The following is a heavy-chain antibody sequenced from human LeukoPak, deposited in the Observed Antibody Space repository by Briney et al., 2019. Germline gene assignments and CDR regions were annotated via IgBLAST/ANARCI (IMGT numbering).Heavy chain of an antibody. CDR2: ISYDGSNK. D-gene: IGHD1-26*01. CDR1: GFTFSSYG. Sequence: PGRSLRLSCAASGFTFSSYGMHWVRQAPGKGLEWVAVISYDGSNKYYADSVKGRFTISRDNSKNTLYLQMNSLRAEDTAVYYCAKDPKWELLQGVYDYWGQGTLVTVSS. J-gene: IGHJ4*02. CDR3: AKDPKWELLQGVYDY. V-gene: IGHV3-30*18.